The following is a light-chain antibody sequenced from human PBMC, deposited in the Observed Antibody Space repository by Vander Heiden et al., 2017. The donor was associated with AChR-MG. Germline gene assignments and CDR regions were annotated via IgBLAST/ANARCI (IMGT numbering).Light chain of an antibody. J-gene: IGLJ2*01. Sequence: QSALTQPASVSGSPGPSIPISCTGISSDVGDDKYVSWYQQFPGKAPKVMIYDVSNRPSGVSDRFSGSESANTAYLTISGLQAEDEADYFCSSYTGSTYRVVFGGGTRLTVL. V-gene: IGLV2-14*03. CDR1: SSDVGDDKY. CDR3: SSYTGSTYRVV. CDR2: DVS.